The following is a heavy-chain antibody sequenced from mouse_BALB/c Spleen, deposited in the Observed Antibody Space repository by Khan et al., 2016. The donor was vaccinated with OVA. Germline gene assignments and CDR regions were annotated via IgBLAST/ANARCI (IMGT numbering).Heavy chain of an antibody. Sequence: EVELVESGGDVVKPGGSLKLSCAASGFTFSTYGMSWVRQTPDKRLEWVATVSTGGHYTYYPDTVKGRFNISRDNAKNTLYLQMSSLKSEDTAIFYCARIAYYYDSEGFAYWGQGTLVTVSA. V-gene: IGHV5-6*01. CDR2: VSTGGHYT. CDR3: ARIAYYYDSEGFAY. J-gene: IGHJ3*01. D-gene: IGHD1-1*01. CDR1: GFTFSTYG.